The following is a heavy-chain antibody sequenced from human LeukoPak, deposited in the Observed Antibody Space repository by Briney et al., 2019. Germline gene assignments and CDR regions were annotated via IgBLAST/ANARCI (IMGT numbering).Heavy chain of an antibody. V-gene: IGHV4-4*07. CDR3: AREIVVVVAATNWFDP. D-gene: IGHD2-15*01. CDR2: IYTSGST. CDR1: GYSINSGYY. Sequence: SETLSLTCTVSGYSINSGYYWGWIRQPAGKGLEWIGRIYTSGSTNYNPPLKSRVPMSVDTSKNQFSLKLSSVTAADTAVYYCAREIVVVVAATNWFDPWGQGTLVTVSS. J-gene: IGHJ5*02.